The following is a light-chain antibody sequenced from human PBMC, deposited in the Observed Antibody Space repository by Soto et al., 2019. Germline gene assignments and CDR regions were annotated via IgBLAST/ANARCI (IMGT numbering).Light chain of an antibody. Sequence: EIVMTQSPATLSVSPGEIATLSCRASQTLYNNLAWYQQKLGQAPRLLIYAASARATDIPARFSGSGSGTDFTLTISGLQSEDFAIYYCQQYTDWPLTFGGGTKVEI. CDR3: QQYTDWPLT. CDR2: AAS. J-gene: IGKJ4*01. CDR1: QTLYNN. V-gene: IGKV3-15*01.